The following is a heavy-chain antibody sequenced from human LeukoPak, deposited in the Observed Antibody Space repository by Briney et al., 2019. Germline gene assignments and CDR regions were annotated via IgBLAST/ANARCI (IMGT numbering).Heavy chain of an antibody. CDR1: GFTFSSYW. D-gene: IGHD6-6*01. V-gene: IGHV3-74*01. CDR3: ARGIRQQLAILSY. J-gene: IGHJ4*02. CDR2: INSDGSST. Sequence: PGGSLRLSCAASGFTFSSYWMHWVRQAPGKGLVWVSRINSDGSSTSYADSVKGRFTISRDNAKNTLHLQMNSLRAEDTAVYYCARGIRQQLAILSYWGQGTLVTVSS.